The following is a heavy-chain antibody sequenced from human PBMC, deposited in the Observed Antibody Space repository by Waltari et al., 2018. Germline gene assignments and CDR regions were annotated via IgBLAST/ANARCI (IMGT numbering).Heavy chain of an antibody. CDR3: ARSGGHVLRFLEWPPIY. V-gene: IGHV3-48*03. CDR1: GFTFSSYE. D-gene: IGHD3-3*01. CDR2: ISSSGSTI. J-gene: IGHJ4*02. Sequence: EVQLVESGGGLVQPGGSLSLSCAASGFTFSSYEMTWVRRAPGTGLEWGSYISSSGSTIYYADSVKGRFTISRDNAKNSLYLQMNSLRAEDTAVYYCARSGGHVLRFLEWPPIYWGQGTLVTVSS.